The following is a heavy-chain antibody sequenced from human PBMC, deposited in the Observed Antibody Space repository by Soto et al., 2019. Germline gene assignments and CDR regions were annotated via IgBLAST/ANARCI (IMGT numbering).Heavy chain of an antibody. CDR2: FLASGGNT. D-gene: IGHD3-3*02. CDR1: GYSFFSYY. V-gene: IGHV1-46*01. CDR3: ARGGATIFGVTDS. Sequence: ASVKVSCKASGYSFFSYYIHWVRQAPGQGLEWMGRFLASGGNTFYAQRFRGRVSMTRDTSSTKTVSLELTSLTSDDTAVYYCARGGATIFGVTDSWGQGTRVTVSS. J-gene: IGHJ5*02.